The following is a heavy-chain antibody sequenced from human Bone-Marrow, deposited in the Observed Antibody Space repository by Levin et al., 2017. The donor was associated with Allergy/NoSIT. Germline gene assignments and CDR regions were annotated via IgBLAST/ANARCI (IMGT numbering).Heavy chain of an antibody. Sequence: SETLSLTCTVSGGSIDSGDYYWSWIRQPPGKGLEWIGYIYHRGPTYYNPSLKSRLTISADTSKSQFSLRLSSVTATDTAVYYCARGGRYPNKHWFDPWGQGILVTVSS. CDR1: GGSIDSGDYY. CDR2: IYHRGPT. J-gene: IGHJ5*02. V-gene: IGHV4-30-4*01. D-gene: IGHD3-9*01. CDR3: ARGGRYPNKHWFDP.